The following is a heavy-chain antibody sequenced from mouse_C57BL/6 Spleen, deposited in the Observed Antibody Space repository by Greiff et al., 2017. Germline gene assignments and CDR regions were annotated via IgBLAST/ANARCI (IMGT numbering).Heavy chain of an antibody. D-gene: IGHD3-3*01. CDR3: ARAGQRAWFAY. CDR2: FNPSTGGT. CDR1: GYSFTGYY. V-gene: IGHV1-42*01. J-gene: IGHJ3*01. Sequence: EVQPVESGPELVKPGASVKIFRKASGYSFTGYYMNWVKQSPEKSLEWIGEFNPSTGGTTYNQKFKAKATLTVDKSSSTAYMQLKSLTTEDSAVYYCARAGQRAWFAYWGQGTLVTVSA.